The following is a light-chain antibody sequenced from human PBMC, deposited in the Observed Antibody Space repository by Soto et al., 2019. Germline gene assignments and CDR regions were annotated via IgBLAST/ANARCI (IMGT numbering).Light chain of an antibody. CDR1: SSDVGGYDY. Sequence: QPVLTQPASVSGSPGQSIAISCTGTSSDVGGYDYVSWYQQHPDKAPKLMIYEVTKRPSGVSNRFSGSKSGNTASLTISGLQPEDEADYYCSSHTSGSTRVFGSGTKVTVL. V-gene: IGLV2-14*01. J-gene: IGLJ1*01. CDR2: EVT. CDR3: SSHTSGSTRV.